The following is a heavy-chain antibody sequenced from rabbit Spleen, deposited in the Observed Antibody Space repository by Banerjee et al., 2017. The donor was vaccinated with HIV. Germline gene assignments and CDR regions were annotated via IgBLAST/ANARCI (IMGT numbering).Heavy chain of an antibody. V-gene: IGHV1S45*01. J-gene: IGHJ4*01. D-gene: IGHD4-2*01. CDR2: VASGASGSSDST. CDR1: GLDFGSKV. CDR3: ARDAGSAAYIDGVFNL. Sequence: QQQLEESGGGLVKPGGTLTLTCTASGLDFGSKVVCWVRQAPGKGLEWIACVASGASGSSDSTYYADWAKGRFTISKTSSTAVTLQMTSLTVADTATYFCARDAGSAAYIDGVFNLWGQGTLVTVS.